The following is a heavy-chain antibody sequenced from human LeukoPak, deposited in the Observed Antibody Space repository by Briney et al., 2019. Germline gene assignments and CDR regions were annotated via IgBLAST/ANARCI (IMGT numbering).Heavy chain of an antibody. CDR2: ISSSGSII. J-gene: IGHJ6*02. D-gene: IGHD1-26*01. Sequence: GGSLRLSCAASGFTFRDYYMSWIRQAPGKGLEWVSYISSSGSIIYYADSVKGRFTVSRDNAKSSLFLQMNSLRAEDTAVYYCARSGSGSHYYYYGMDVWGQGTTVTVSS. V-gene: IGHV3-11*01. CDR3: ARSGSGSHYYYYGMDV. CDR1: GFTFRDYY.